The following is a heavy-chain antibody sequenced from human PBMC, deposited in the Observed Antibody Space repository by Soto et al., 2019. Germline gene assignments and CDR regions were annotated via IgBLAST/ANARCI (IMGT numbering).Heavy chain of an antibody. V-gene: IGHV1-46*01. CDR2: INPNGGST. Sequence: ASVKVSCKASGYTFTDYYINWVRQAPGQGLEWMGLINPNGGSTSYAQKFQGRVTMTRDTSTSTVYMELSSLRSEDTAVYYCARVGGYSYGYGDYWGRGTLVTVSS. D-gene: IGHD5-18*01. J-gene: IGHJ4*02. CDR1: GYTFTDYY. CDR3: ARVGGYSYGYGDY.